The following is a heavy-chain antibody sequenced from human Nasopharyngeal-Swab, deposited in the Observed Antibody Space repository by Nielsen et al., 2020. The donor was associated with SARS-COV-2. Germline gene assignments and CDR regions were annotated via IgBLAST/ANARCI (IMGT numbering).Heavy chain of an antibody. D-gene: IGHD4-17*01. CDR1: GYTFTSYW. CDR3: ARGYGDYGDYYYPMDV. V-gene: IGHV5-51*01. Sequence: GESLKISCKGSGYTFTSYWIAWVRQMPGKGLEWMGIIYPGDSETRYSPSFEGQVTISADKSISTAYLQWSSLKASDTAMYYCARGYGDYGDYYYPMDVWGQGTTVTVSS. J-gene: IGHJ6*02. CDR2: IYPGDSET.